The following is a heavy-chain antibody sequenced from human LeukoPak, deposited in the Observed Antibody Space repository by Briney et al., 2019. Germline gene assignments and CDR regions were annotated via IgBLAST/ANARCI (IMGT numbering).Heavy chain of an antibody. Sequence: SETLSLTCTVSGGSISSYFWSWIRQPPGKGLEWIGCIHTKGSTNYNPSLESRVTISVDRSKNQFSLRLSSVTATDTAVYYCARVVPGGGYYRTGPFDYWGQGTLVAVSS. V-gene: IGHV4-4*09. J-gene: IGHJ4*02. CDR2: IHTKGST. CDR1: GGSISSYF. D-gene: IGHD3-22*01. CDR3: ARVVPGGGYYRTGPFDY.